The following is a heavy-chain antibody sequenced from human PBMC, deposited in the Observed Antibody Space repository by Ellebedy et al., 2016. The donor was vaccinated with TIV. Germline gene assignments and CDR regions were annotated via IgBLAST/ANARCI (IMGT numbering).Heavy chain of an antibody. V-gene: IGHV3-33*01. Sequence: GGSLRLSCVAFGFTFSSYAMHWVRQAPGKGLEWVALIYYDGSNEHYADSVKGRFTISRDNSRDTLYLQMNSLKADDTAVYFCARNSHFDWSFYIDHWGQGTLVTVSS. CDR3: ARNSHFDWSFYIDH. J-gene: IGHJ4*02. D-gene: IGHD3-9*01. CDR1: GFTFSSYA. CDR2: IYYDGSNE.